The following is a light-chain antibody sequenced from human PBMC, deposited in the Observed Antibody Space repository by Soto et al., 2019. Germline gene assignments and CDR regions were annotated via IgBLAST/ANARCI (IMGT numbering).Light chain of an antibody. V-gene: IGKV3-11*01. Sequence: IVLTQSPATLSLSPGERATLSCRASQSVSSYLAWYQQKPGQPPRLLIYDASHRATGIPARFSGSGSGTDFPLTISSLEPEEFAGYYCQQRSNWPPTFGQGTKVEIK. CDR3: QQRSNWPPT. J-gene: IGKJ1*01. CDR2: DAS. CDR1: QSVSSY.